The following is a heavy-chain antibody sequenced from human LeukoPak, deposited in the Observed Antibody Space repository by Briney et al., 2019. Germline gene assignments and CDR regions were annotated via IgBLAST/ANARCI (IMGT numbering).Heavy chain of an antibody. V-gene: IGHV3-33*08. J-gene: IGHJ4*02. CDR1: GFTFSIYG. CDR3: ARVGYNSGWYEY. D-gene: IGHD6-19*01. CDR2: IWEDGTNI. Sequence: GTSLRLSCAASGFTFSIYGMHWVRQAPGKGLEWVAAIWEDGTNIHYADSVKGRFTISRDNSKNTLYLQMSSLRDEDTALYHCARVGYNSGWYEYWGQGTLVTVSS.